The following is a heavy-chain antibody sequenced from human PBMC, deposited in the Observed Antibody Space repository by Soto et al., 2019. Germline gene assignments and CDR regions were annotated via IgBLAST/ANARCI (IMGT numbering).Heavy chain of an antibody. Sequence: SETLSLTCTVSGGSISSSSYYWGWIRQPPGKGLEWIGSIYYSGSTYYNPSLKSRVTISVDTSKNQFSLKLNSVTAADTAVYYCARSYYDYVWDVFDIWGQGTMVTVSS. CDR3: ARSYYDYVWDVFDI. CDR1: GGSISSSSYY. V-gene: IGHV4-39*01. D-gene: IGHD3-16*01. J-gene: IGHJ3*02. CDR2: IYYSGST.